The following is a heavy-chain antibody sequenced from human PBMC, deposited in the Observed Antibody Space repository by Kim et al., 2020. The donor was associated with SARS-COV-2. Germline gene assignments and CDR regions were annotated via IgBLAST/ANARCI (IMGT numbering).Heavy chain of an antibody. V-gene: IGHV1-18*01. Sequence: AQKLQGRVTMTKDTSTTTANMELRSLGADDTAVYYCARDWGRGYGYDDYWGQGTLVTVSS. CDR3: ARDWGRGYGYDDY. J-gene: IGHJ4*02. D-gene: IGHD5-18*01.